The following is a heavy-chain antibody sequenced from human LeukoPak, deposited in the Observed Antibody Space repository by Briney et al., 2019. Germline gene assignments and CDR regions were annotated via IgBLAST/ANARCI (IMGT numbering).Heavy chain of an antibody. J-gene: IGHJ4*02. Sequence: GASVKVSCKASGDTFNSYAFTWVRQAPGQGLEWMGGIIPIFGTANHAQKFQGRVTITADESTSTAYMELSSLRSEDTAVYYCARLNYYDSSGSRSPYYFDYWGQGTLVTVSS. CDR1: GDTFNSYA. V-gene: IGHV1-69*01. CDR3: ARLNYYDSSGSRSPYYFDY. D-gene: IGHD3-22*01. CDR2: IIPIFGTA.